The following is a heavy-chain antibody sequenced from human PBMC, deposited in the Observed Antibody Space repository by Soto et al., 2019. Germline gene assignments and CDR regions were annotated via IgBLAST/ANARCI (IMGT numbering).Heavy chain of an antibody. Sequence: EVQLVESGGGLVQPGGSLRLSCAVSGFTLSDHFMDWVRQAPGKGLXXVGRTKHKASSYATEYAASVKGRFTISRDDSYNSLYLQMSSLRTEDTAVYYCVAYLSYYVHWGQGTLVTVSS. CDR3: VAYLSYYVH. CDR1: GFTLSDHF. D-gene: IGHD3-10*02. CDR2: TKHKASSYAT. J-gene: IGHJ4*02. V-gene: IGHV3-72*01.